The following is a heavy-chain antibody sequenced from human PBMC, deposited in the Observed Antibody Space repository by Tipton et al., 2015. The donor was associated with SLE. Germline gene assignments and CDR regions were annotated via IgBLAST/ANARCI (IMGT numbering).Heavy chain of an antibody. CDR2: ISGSGDST. D-gene: IGHD2/OR15-2a*01. CDR3: AKAQGVIVPNDAFDF. J-gene: IGHJ3*01. Sequence: PLRLSRTASGFTFNNYAMNWVRQAPGKGLEWVSGISGSGDSTYSGDSVKGRFTISRDNSKKTLYLQMNSLRVEDTAIYYCAKAQGVIVPNDAFDFGGQGTMVTVSS. CDR1: GFTFNNYA. V-gene: IGHV3-23*01.